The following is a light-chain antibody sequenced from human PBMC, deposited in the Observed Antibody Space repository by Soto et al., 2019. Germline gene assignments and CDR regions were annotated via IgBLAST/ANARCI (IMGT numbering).Light chain of an antibody. CDR2: EGS. V-gene: IGLV2-23*03. CDR3: CSYAGSSTFDPV. Sequence: QSALTQPASVSGSPGQSITISCTGTSSDVGSYNLVSWYQQHPGKAPKLMIYEGSKRPSGVSNRFSGSKSGNTASLTISGLQAEDEADYYCCSYAGSSTFDPVFGGGTKLTV. J-gene: IGLJ2*01. CDR1: SSDVGSYNL.